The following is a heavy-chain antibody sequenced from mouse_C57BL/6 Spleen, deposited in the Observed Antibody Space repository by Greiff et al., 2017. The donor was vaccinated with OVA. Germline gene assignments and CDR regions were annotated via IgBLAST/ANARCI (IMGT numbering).Heavy chain of an antibody. J-gene: IGHJ3*01. Sequence: VQLQQPGAELVKPGASVKMSCKASGYTFTSYWITWVKQRPGQGLEWIGDIYPGSGSTNYNEKFKSKATLTVDTSSSTAYMQLSSLTSEDSAVYYCARWDYYGSRGAWFAYWGQGTLVTVSA. CDR2: IYPGSGST. V-gene: IGHV1-55*01. CDR1: GYTFTSYW. D-gene: IGHD1-1*01. CDR3: ARWDYYGSRGAWFAY.